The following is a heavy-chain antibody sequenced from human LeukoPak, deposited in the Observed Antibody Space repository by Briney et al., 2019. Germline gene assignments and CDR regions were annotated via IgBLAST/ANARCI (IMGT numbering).Heavy chain of an antibody. CDR1: GGSIISDTCY. CDR2: MHYSGNT. CDR3: ARHKEYGGNPTFDF. D-gene: IGHD4-23*01. J-gene: IGHJ4*02. V-gene: IGHV4-39*01. Sequence: SETLSLTCTVSGGSIISDTCYWGWIRQPPGKGLEWIATMHYSGNTYYNPSLKSRVTISVDTSKNQFSLKLTSVTAADTAFYYCARHKEYGGNPTFDFWGQGTLVTVSS.